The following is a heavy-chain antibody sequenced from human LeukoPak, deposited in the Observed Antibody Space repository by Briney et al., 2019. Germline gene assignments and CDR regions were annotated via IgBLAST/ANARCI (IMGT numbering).Heavy chain of an antibody. CDR3: ARDQVPAARYCSSTSCYLAGWFDP. CDR2: IIPIFGTA. Sequence: GASVKVSCKASGGTSSSYAISWVRQAPGQGLEWMGGIIPIFGTANYAQKFQGRVTITADESTSTAYMELSSLRSEDTAVYYCARDQVPAARYCSSTSCYLAGWFDPWGQGTLVTVSS. J-gene: IGHJ5*02. D-gene: IGHD2-2*01. CDR1: GGTSSSYA. V-gene: IGHV1-69*13.